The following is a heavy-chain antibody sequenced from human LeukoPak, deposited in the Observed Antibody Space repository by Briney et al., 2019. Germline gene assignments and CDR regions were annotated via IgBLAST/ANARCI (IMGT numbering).Heavy chain of an antibody. CDR2: ISAYNGNT. CDR1: GYTFTSYG. Sequence: GASVKVSCKASGYTFTSYGISWVRQAPGQGLEWMGWISAYNGNTNYAQKLQGRVTMTTDTSTSTAYIELRSLRSDDTAVYYCASLEYSSSSLDYWGQGTLVTVSS. CDR3: ASLEYSSSSLDY. V-gene: IGHV1-18*01. D-gene: IGHD6-6*01. J-gene: IGHJ4*02.